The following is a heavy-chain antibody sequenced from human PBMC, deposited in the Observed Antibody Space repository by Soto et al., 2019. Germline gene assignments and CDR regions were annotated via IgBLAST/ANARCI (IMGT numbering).Heavy chain of an antibody. J-gene: IGHJ4*02. CDR3: AKPLALCNNLFFYQ. V-gene: IGHV2-5*02. CDR2: LYWDDDA. Sequence: QITLKESGQTLVKPTQTLTLVCTLSGFSINTGGVDGGWIRQPPGKAPEWLALLYWDDDAWYSPSLRYRLSGTKDSSKNQVVLTMTHMAPVDAGTFYCAKPLALCNNLFFYQWGQGALFTVSS. CDR1: GFSINTGGVD. D-gene: IGHD1-1*01.